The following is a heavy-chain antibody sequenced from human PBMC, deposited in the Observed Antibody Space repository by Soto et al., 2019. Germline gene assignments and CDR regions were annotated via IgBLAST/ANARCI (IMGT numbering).Heavy chain of an antibody. CDR3: ARVGYCSGGSCYSAYFDY. V-gene: IGHV4-59*01. CDR1: GGSISSYY. Sequence: PSETLSLTCTVSGGSISSYYWSWIQQPPGKGLEWIGYIYYSGSTNYNPSLKSRVTISVDTSKNQFSLKLSSVTAADTAVYYCARVGYCSGGSCYSAYFDYWGQGTLVTVSS. CDR2: IYYSGST. D-gene: IGHD2-15*01. J-gene: IGHJ4*02.